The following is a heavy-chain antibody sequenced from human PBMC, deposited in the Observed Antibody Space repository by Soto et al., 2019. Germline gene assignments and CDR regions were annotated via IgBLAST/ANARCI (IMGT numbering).Heavy chain of an antibody. CDR2: ISWNSGSI. D-gene: IGHD2-2*02. CDR3: EKDGQVVPAAIHPSYYFDY. CDR1: GFTFDDYA. V-gene: IGHV3-9*01. Sequence: EVQLVESGGGLVQPGRSLRLSCAASGFTFDDYAMHWVRQAPGKGLEWVSGISWNSGSIGYADSVKGRFTISRDNAKNSLYLQMNSLRAEDTALYYCEKDGQVVPAAIHPSYYFDYWGQGTLVTVSS. J-gene: IGHJ4*02.